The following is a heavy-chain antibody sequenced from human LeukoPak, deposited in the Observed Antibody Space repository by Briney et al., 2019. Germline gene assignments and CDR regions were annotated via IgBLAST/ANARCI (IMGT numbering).Heavy chain of an antibody. D-gene: IGHD6-19*01. CDR3: ATTLTRDSSGSYGALDY. Sequence: GGSLRLSCAASGFTFSSNSMNWVRQAPGKGLEWVSSISDISDYIYYADSVKGRFTISRDNGKNSLYLQMNSLRVEDTAVYYCATTLTRDSSGSYGALDYWGQGALVTVSS. J-gene: IGHJ4*02. V-gene: IGHV3-21*01. CDR2: ISDISDYI. CDR1: GFTFSSNS.